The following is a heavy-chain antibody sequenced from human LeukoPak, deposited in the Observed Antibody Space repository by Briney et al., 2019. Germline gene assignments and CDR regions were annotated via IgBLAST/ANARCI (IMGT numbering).Heavy chain of an antibody. CDR2: ISSSRSYI. Sequence: GGSLRLSCAASGFTFSTYWMHWVRQAPGKGLEWVSSISSSRSYIYYADSVKGRFTISRDSAKNSLYLQMNSLRAEDTAVYYCAREAERGDSCSYYGYYFDYWGQGALVTVSS. D-gene: IGHD3-22*01. CDR3: AREAERGDSCSYYGYYFDY. V-gene: IGHV3-21*01. CDR1: GFTFSTYW. J-gene: IGHJ4*02.